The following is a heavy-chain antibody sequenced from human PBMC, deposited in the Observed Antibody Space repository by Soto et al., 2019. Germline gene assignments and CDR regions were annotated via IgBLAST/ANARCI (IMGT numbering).Heavy chain of an antibody. CDR3: TTGVLLPPLFDY. CDR1: GFTFSNAW. D-gene: IGHD3-22*01. J-gene: IGHJ4*02. Sequence: GSLRLSCAASGFTFSNAWMSWVRQAPGKGLEWVGRIKSKTDGGTTDYAAPVKGRFTIPRDDSKNTLYLQMNSLKTEDTAVYYCTTGVLLPPLFDYWGQGTLVTVSS. CDR2: IKSKTDGGTT. V-gene: IGHV3-15*01.